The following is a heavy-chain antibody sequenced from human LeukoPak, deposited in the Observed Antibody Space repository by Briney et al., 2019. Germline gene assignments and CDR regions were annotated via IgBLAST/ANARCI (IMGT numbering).Heavy chain of an antibody. V-gene: IGHV4-39*07. CDR3: ARDPSAAGTHRRFDS. J-gene: IGHJ5*01. Sequence: PSETLSLTCTVSGGSISSSSYYWGWIRQPPGKGLEWIGEIYHTGSTNYNPSLKSRVTISVDKSRDQFSLMLSSVTAADTAVYYCARDPSAAGTHRRFDSWGQGTLVTVSS. CDR1: GGSISSSSYY. CDR2: IYHTGST. D-gene: IGHD6-13*01.